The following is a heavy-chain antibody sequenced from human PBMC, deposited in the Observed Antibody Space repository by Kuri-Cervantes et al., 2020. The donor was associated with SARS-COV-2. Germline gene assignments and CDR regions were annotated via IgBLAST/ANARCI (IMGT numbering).Heavy chain of an antibody. CDR2: ISYDGSNK. V-gene: IGHV3-30*04. CDR3: AKAGLCGGSCYSIGY. CDR1: GFTFSSYA. Sequence: GESLKISCAASGFTFSSYAMHWVRQAPGKGLEWVAVISYDGSNKYYADSVKGRFTISRDNSKNTLYLQMNSLRAEDTAVYYCAKAGLCGGSCYSIGYWGQGTLVTVSS. D-gene: IGHD2-15*01. J-gene: IGHJ4*02.